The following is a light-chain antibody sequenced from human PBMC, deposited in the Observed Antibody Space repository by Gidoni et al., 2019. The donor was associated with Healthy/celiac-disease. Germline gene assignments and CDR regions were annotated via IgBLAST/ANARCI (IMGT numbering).Light chain of an antibody. CDR2: AAS. CDR3: QQLNSYPYT. J-gene: IGKJ2*01. Sequence: DIQLTQPPSFLSASVGDRVTITCRASQGISSYLAWYQQKPGKAPKLLIYAASTLQSGVPSRFSGSGSGTEFTLTISSLQPEDFATYYCQQLNSYPYTFXXXTKLEIK. CDR1: QGISSY. V-gene: IGKV1-9*01.